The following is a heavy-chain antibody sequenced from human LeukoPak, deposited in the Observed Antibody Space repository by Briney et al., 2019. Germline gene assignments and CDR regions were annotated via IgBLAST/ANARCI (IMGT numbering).Heavy chain of an antibody. J-gene: IGHJ4*02. V-gene: IGHV3-30*18. D-gene: IGHD2-8*02. CDR1: GFTFSSYG. Sequence: PGGSLRLSRAASGFTFSSYGMHWVRQAPGKGLEWVAVISYDGSNKYYADSVKGRFTISRDNSKNTLYLQMNSLRAEDTAVYYCAKDVLEWLDYIDYWGQGTLVTVSS. CDR3: AKDVLEWLDYIDY. CDR2: ISYDGSNK.